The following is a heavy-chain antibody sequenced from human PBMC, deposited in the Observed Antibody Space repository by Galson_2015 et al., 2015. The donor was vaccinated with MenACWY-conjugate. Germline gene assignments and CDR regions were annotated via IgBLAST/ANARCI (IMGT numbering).Heavy chain of an antibody. D-gene: IGHD3-10*01. CDR3: AQGAGSRWFDP. Sequence: SLRLSCAASGITFSSYAMSWVRQAPGKGLEWVSSISTTGGTTYYADSVKGRFTISRDNSKNTLYLQMNSLRAGDTAVYYCAQGAGSRWFDPWCQGTLV. CDR2: ISTTGGTT. V-gene: IGHV3-23*01. CDR1: GITFSSYA. J-gene: IGHJ5*02.